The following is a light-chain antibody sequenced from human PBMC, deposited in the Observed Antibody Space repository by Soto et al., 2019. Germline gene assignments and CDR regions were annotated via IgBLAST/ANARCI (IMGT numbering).Light chain of an antibody. CDR1: QSVLYSSNNKNY. Sequence: DIVMTQSPDSLAVSLGERATINCKSSQSVLYSSNNKNYLAWYQQKPGQPPKLLIYCASTRESVVPDRFSGSGSGTDFALTISSLQAEDVAVYYCQQYYTTTYTFGQGTKLEI. CDR2: CAS. J-gene: IGKJ2*01. CDR3: QQYYTTTYT. V-gene: IGKV4-1*01.